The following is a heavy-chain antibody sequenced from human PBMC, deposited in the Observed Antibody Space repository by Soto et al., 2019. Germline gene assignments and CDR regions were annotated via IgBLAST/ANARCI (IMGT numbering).Heavy chain of an antibody. CDR2: IYYSGST. CDR3: ARGRGGDFDAFDI. D-gene: IGHD2-21*02. Sequence: QVRLQESGPGLVKPSQTLSLTCTVSGGSISSGDYYWSWIRQPPGKGLEWIGYIYYSGSTYYNPSLKSRVTISVDTSKNQFSLKLSSVTAADTAVYYCARGRGGDFDAFDIWGQGTMVTVSS. V-gene: IGHV4-30-4*01. J-gene: IGHJ3*02. CDR1: GGSISSGDYY.